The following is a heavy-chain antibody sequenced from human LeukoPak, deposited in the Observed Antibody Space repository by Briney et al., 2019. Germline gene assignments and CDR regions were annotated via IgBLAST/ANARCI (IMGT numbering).Heavy chain of an antibody. CDR2: IIPILGIA. CDR1: GYTFTSYA. CDR3: ARDRDYVWGSFN. D-gene: IGHD3-16*01. J-gene: IGHJ4*02. V-gene: IGHV1-69*04. Sequence: SVNVSCKASGYTFTSYAISWVRQAPGQGLEWMGRIIPILGIANYAQKFQGRVTITADKSTSTAYMELSSLRSEDTAVYYCARDRDYVWGSFNWGQGTLVTVSS.